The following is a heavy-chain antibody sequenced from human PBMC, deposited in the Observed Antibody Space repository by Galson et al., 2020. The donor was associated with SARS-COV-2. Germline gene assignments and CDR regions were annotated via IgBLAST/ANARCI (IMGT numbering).Heavy chain of an antibody. CDR1: GYSVSTTNY. V-gene: IGHV4-38-2*02. D-gene: IGHD3-22*01. CDR3: ARQGVNMIVLVTVPGWYFDL. J-gene: IGHJ2*01. Sequence: SETLSLTCTVSGYSVSTTNYWGWVRQPPGRGLEWNGSVYPSGTTYYNPSLKSRGTISVDTSKNQFSLRLDSVTAADTALYYCARQGVNMIVLVTVPGWYFDLWGRGTLVTVSS. CDR2: VYPSGTT.